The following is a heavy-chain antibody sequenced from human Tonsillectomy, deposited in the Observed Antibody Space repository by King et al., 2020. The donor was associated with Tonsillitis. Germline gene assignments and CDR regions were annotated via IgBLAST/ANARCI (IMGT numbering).Heavy chain of an antibody. CDR1: GXSFSTYA. J-gene: IGHJ2*01. CDR3: PTDIGGFYFDNSGNYQPGKYWFFDL. CDR2: ISGSGDST. D-gene: IGHD3-22*01. V-gene: IGHV3-23*04. Sequence: VQLVESGGSLVQPGGSLRLSCAASGXSFSTYAMTWVRQAPGKGLEWISSISGSGDSTYYADSVKXRFTISRDNSKSTLYLQINSLRAEETAVYYCPTDIGGFYFDNSGNYQPGKYWFFDLWGRGTLVTVSS.